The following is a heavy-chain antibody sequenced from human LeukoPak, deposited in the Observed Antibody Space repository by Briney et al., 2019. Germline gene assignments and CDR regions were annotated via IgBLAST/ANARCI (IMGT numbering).Heavy chain of an antibody. D-gene: IGHD2-15*01. CDR2: INHSGST. CDR1: GGSISSYY. V-gene: IGHV4-34*01. CDR3: ARHRRRGGYYYYYYMDV. J-gene: IGHJ6*03. Sequence: SETLSLTCTVSGGSISSYYWSWIRQPPGKGLEWIGEINHSGSTNYNPSLKSRVTISVDTSKSQFSLKLSSVTAADTAVYYCARHRRRGGYYYYYYMDVWGKGTTVTISS.